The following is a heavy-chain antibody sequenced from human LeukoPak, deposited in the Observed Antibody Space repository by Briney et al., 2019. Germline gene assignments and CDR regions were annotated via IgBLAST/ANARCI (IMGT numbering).Heavy chain of an antibody. CDR2: IGTNGIST. CDR3: VKGQEVVYAPTFDY. J-gene: IGHJ4*02. D-gene: IGHD2-8*02. CDR1: GFTFSSFA. Sequence: GGSLRLSCSASGFTFSSFAMHWVRQAPGKGLEYVSAIGTNGISTYYADSVEGRFTISRDHSKNTLYLQMSGLRAEDTAVYYCVKGQEVVYAPTFDYWGQGTLVTVSS. V-gene: IGHV3-64D*09.